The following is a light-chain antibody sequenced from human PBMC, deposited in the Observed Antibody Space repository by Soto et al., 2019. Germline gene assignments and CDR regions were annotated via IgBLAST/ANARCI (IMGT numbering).Light chain of an antibody. CDR2: AAS. Sequence: DIQMTQSPSSLSVSVGDRVTITCRASQSITNYLNWYQQKPGKAPRLLVDAASSLQSGVPSRFSGNGAGTDFTLTISSLQPEDFASYYCQQSDSYPYTFGQGTKLEIK. V-gene: IGKV1-39*01. CDR1: QSITNY. J-gene: IGKJ2*01. CDR3: QQSDSYPYT.